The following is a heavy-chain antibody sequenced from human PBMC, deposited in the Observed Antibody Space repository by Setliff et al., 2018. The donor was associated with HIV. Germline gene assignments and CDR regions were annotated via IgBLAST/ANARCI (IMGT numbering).Heavy chain of an antibody. Sequence: GGSLRLSCAASGFTFSSYEMNWVRQAPGKGLEWVSYISSSGNTIYYADSVKGRFTISRDNAKNSLYLQMNSLRAEDTAVYYCARVMIGYSGYDAFDYWGQGQWSPSPQ. V-gene: IGHV3-48*03. J-gene: IGHJ4*02. CDR1: GFTFSSYE. CDR2: ISSSGNTI. D-gene: IGHD5-12*01. CDR3: ARVMIGYSGYDAFDY.